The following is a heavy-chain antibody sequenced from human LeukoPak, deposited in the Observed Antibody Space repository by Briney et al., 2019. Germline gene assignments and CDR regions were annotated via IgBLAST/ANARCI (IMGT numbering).Heavy chain of an antibody. J-gene: IGHJ4*02. Sequence: GGSLSLSCAAYAFTFSTYSMNWVRQAPGKGLEWVSSISSGSSFIYCADSVKGRFTISRDNAENSLFLKMHSLRAEDTAVYYCARESSGYFYWGQGTLVTVSS. CDR2: ISSGSSFI. V-gene: IGHV3-21*01. CDR3: ARESSGYFY. CDR1: AFTFSTYS. D-gene: IGHD3-22*01.